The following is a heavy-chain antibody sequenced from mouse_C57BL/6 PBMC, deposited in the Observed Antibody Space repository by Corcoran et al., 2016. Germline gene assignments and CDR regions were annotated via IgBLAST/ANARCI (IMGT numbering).Heavy chain of an antibody. CDR1: GYAFSSYW. CDR3: ARSNPGYFDY. V-gene: IGHV1-80*01. Sequence: QVQLQQSGAELVKPGASVKISCKASGYAFSSYWMNWVKQRPGKGLEWIGQIYPGDGDTNYNGKFKGKATLTVDKSSSTAYMQLGSLTSEDSAVYFCARSNPGYFDYWGQGTTLTVSS. J-gene: IGHJ2*01. CDR2: IYPGDGDT.